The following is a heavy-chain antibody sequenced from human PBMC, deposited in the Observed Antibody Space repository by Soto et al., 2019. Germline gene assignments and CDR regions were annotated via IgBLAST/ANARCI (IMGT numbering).Heavy chain of an antibody. V-gene: IGHV4-39*01. CDR1: GGSISSCDHH. D-gene: IGHD6-13*01. J-gene: IGHJ4*02. CDR3: ARRQSSSWYGL. CDR2: IYYSGST. Sequence: PSETLSLTCAVSGGSISSCDHHWSWIRQPPGKGLEWIGHIYYSGSTYYNPSLKSRVTISVDTSKNQFSLKLSSVTAADTAVYYCARRQSSSWYGLWGQGTLVTVPS.